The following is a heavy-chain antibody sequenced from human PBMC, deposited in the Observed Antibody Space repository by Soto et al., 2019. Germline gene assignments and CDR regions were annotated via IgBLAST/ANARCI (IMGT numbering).Heavy chain of an antibody. CDR3: TTDLAYSSGWYS. D-gene: IGHD6-19*01. CDR2: IKSNTDGGTT. CDR1: GFTFINAW. Sequence: EVQLVESGGGLVEPGGSLRLSCAASGFTFINAWMNWVRQAPGKGLEWVGRIKSNTDGGTTDYAAPVKGRFTISRDDSKSTLYLQVNSLKTEDTAVYYRTTDLAYSSGWYSWGQGTLVTVSS. J-gene: IGHJ4*02. V-gene: IGHV3-15*07.